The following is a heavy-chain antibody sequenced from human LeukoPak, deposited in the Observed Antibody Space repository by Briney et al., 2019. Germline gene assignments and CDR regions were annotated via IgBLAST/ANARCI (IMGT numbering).Heavy chain of an antibody. CDR2: ISSSSSYI. V-gene: IGHV3-21*01. J-gene: IGHJ6*02. Sequence: GGSLRLSCAASGFTFGSYSMNWVRQAPGKGLEWVSSISSSSSYIYYADSVKGRFTISRDNAKNSLYLQMNSLRAEDTAVYYCARDGQGSLTGYYGMDVWGQGTTVTVSS. CDR3: ARDGQGSLTGYYGMDV. D-gene: IGHD2-8*02. CDR1: GFTFGSYS.